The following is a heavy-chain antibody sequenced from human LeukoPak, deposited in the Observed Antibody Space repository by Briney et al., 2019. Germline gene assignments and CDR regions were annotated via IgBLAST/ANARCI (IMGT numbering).Heavy chain of an antibody. CDR2: IIPIFGTA. CDR3: ASGVVVPAAPQGWFDP. J-gene: IGHJ5*02. Sequence: ASVKVSCKASGGTFSSYAISWVRQAPGQGLEWRGGIIPIFGTANYAQKFQGRVTITADESTSTAYMELSSLRSEDTAVSYCASGVVVPAAPQGWFDPWGQGTLVTVSS. V-gene: IGHV1-69*13. CDR1: GGTFSSYA. D-gene: IGHD2-2*01.